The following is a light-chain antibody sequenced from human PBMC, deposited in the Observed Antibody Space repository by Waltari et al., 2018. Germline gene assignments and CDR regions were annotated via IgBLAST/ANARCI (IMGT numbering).Light chain of an antibody. Sequence: MVRTQSPATLSWSPGERATLSCTASQTVSSCYLACYQQKRGEAPRRLIYGGSSRATGITDRFSGSGSETDYTLNISRLEPADCAAYYCEQYGSSPGITFGSGPTVDIK. CDR2: GGS. CDR3: EQYGSSPGIT. CDR1: QTVSSCY. J-gene: IGKJ3*01. V-gene: IGKV3-20*01.